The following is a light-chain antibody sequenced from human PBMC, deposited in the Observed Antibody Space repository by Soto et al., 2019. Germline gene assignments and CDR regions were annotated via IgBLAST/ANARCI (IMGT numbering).Light chain of an antibody. CDR1: QSINGW. CDR2: KAS. Sequence: GDRVTITCRASQSINGWLAWFQQKPGKAPKLLIYKASNLETGVPSRFSGSGSGTEFTLTISSLQPDDFAIYYCQKYKSAPRTFGQGTKVEIK. CDR3: QKYKSAPRT. J-gene: IGKJ1*01. V-gene: IGKV1-5*03.